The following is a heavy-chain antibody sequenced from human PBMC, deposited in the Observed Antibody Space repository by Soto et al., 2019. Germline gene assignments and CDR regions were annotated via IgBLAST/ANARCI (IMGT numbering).Heavy chain of an antibody. D-gene: IGHD3-16*01. J-gene: IGHJ6*02. CDR3: ARGDDFDYYYGVDV. Sequence: SVKVSCKASGGTFSNHAISWVRQAPGEGLEWMGGIVPMFGTANYAQKFEGRVTTTADKSTNTAYMELSSLTSEDTAVYYCARGDDFDYYYGVDVWGQGTTVTVSS. CDR1: GGTFSNHA. V-gene: IGHV1-69*06. CDR2: IVPMFGTA.